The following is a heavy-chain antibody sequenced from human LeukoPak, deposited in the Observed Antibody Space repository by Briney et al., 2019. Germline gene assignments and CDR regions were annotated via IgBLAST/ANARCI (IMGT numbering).Heavy chain of an antibody. CDR1: GFTFSTYS. Sequence: GGSLRLSCAASGFTFSTYSMNWVRQAPGKGLEWVSSISSSSSYIYYADSVKGRFTISRDNAKNSLYLQMNSLRAEDTAVYYCAAFTYYQILTGYKAGSADYWGQGTLVTVSS. CDR2: ISSSSSYI. V-gene: IGHV3-21*01. J-gene: IGHJ4*02. D-gene: IGHD3-9*01. CDR3: AAFTYYQILTGYKAGSADY.